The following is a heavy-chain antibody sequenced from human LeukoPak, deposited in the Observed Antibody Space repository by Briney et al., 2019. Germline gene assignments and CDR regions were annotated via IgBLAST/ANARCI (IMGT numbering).Heavy chain of an antibody. V-gene: IGHV4-30-2*01. CDR2: IYHSGST. CDR1: GVSISSGDYS. CDR3: ARGPDWYFDL. D-gene: IGHD3-10*01. Sequence: SETLSLTCAVSGVSISSGDYSWSWIRQPPGKGLEWIGYIYHSGSTYYNPSFKSRVAISVDRSKNQFSLNLISVTAADTAVYYCARGPDWYFDLWGRGTLVTVSS. J-gene: IGHJ2*01.